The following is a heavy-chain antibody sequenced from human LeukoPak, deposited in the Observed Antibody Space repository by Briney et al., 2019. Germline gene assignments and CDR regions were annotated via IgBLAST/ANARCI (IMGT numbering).Heavy chain of an antibody. CDR3: AKDPYYYDSSGYSPDY. J-gene: IGHJ4*02. Sequence: PGGSLRLSCAASGFTFSSYGMHWVRQAPGKGLEWVAFIRYDGSNKYYADSVKGRFTISRDNSKNTLYLQMNSLRAEDTAVYYCAKDPYYYDSSGYSPDYWGQGTLVTVPS. D-gene: IGHD3-22*01. V-gene: IGHV3-30*02. CDR2: IRYDGSNK. CDR1: GFTFSSYG.